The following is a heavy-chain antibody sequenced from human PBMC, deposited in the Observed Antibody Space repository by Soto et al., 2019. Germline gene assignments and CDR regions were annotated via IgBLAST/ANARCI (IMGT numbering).Heavy chain of an antibody. J-gene: IGHJ4*02. CDR1: GFTFSAYA. CDR2: INGGGDKT. V-gene: IGHV3-23*01. Sequence: EVQLLESGGGLVQPGGSLRLSCAASGFTFSAYAMSWVRQAAGKGLEWVSAINGGGDKTYYIDSVKGRFTISRDTSKKTLYLELDNFRADDTAVYYWAKEVWGAVAGPHWVVNWGQVTLVAVSP. D-gene: IGHD6-19*01. CDR3: AKEVWGAVAGPHWVVN.